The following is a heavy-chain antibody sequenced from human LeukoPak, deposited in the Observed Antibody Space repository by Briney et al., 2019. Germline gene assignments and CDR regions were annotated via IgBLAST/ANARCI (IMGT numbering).Heavy chain of an antibody. D-gene: IGHD2-21*02. CDR2: IYYSGST. CDR1: GGSISSYY. CDR3: ALPGDYGGDCLIN. Sequence: SETLSLTCTVSGGSISSYYWSWIRQPPGKGLEWIGYIYYSGSTNYNPSLKSRVTISVDTSKNQFSLKLSSVTAADTAVYYCALPGDYGGDCLINWGQGTLVTVSS. V-gene: IGHV4-59*01. J-gene: IGHJ4*02.